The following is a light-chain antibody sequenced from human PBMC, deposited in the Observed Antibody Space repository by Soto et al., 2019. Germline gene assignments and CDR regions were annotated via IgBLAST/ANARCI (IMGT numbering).Light chain of an antibody. CDR2: GAS. Sequence: EIVLTQSPGTLSLSPGERATLSCRASQSVSSSYLAWYQQKPGQAPRPLIYGASSRVTGIPDRFSGSGTGTDFTLTISRLEPEDFAVYYGQQYGNSPPYTFGQGTKLEIK. CDR3: QQYGNSPPYT. V-gene: IGKV3-20*01. J-gene: IGKJ2*01. CDR1: QSVSSSY.